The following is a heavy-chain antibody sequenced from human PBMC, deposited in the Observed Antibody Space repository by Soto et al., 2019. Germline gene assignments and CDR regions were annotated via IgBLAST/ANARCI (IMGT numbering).Heavy chain of an antibody. CDR1: GFSFDDYA. CDR2: ISWNGDSS. J-gene: IGHJ5*02. Sequence: GGSLRLSCVASGFSFDDYAMHWVRQAPGKGLEWVSGISWNGDSSGYADAVKGRFTISRDNAKNSLFLQMNSLRADDTALYFCAKDTYIMVGGTHIDLWGRGTLVTVSS. D-gene: IGHD1-26*01. CDR3: AKDTYIMVGGTHIDL. V-gene: IGHV3-9*01.